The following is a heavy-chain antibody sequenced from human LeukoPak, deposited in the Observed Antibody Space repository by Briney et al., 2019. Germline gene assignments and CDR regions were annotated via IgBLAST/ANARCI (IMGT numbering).Heavy chain of an antibody. CDR2: ISSDSSSFK. J-gene: IGHJ4*02. D-gene: IGHD1-20*01. CDR3: ARGTNWSPLDFDY. CDR1: GFTFSSYH. V-gene: IGHV3-21*04. Sequence: GGSLRLSCAASGFTFSSYHFHWVRQAPGKGLEWVSSISSDSSSFKYYAHSVQGRFTISRDNARNSMYLQMNSLRAEDTAVYYCARGTNWSPLDFDYWGQGSLVTVSS.